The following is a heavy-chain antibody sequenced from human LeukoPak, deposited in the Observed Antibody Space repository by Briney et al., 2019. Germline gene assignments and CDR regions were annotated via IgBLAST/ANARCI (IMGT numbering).Heavy chain of an antibody. CDR1: GFTFSSYT. V-gene: IGHV3-23*01. Sequence: GGSLRLSCAASGFTFSSYTMSWFRKPPGKGLEGVSTITTSDGNTYYADSVKGRFTVSRDNSKNTLFLQMNSLRAEDTAVYYCAKDGGLWVSAHWGDSWGRGTLVTVSS. D-gene: IGHD7-27*01. CDR2: ITTSDGNT. J-gene: IGHJ4*02. CDR3: AKDGGLWVSAHWGDS.